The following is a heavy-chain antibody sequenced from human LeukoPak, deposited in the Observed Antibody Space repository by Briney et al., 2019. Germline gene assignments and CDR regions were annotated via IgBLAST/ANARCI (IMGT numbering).Heavy chain of an antibody. D-gene: IGHD2-2*01. CDR3: ASNDIVVVPAAPAKPFDY. V-gene: IGHV1-69*01. CDR2: IIPIFGTA. CDR1: GGTFSSYA. Sequence: KVSCKASGGTFSSYAISWVRQAPGQGLEWMGGIIPIFGTANYAQKSQGRVTITADESTSTAYMELSSLRSEDTAVYYCASNDIVVVPAAPAKPFDYWGQGTLVTVSS. J-gene: IGHJ4*02.